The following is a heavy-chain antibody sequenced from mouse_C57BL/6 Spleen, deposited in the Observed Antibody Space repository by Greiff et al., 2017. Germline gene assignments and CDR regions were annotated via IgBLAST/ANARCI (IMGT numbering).Heavy chain of an antibody. V-gene: IGHV5-16*01. Sequence: EVKLMESEGGLVQPGSSMKLSCTASGFTFSDYYMAWVRQVPEKGLEWVANINYDGSSTYYLDSLKSRFIISRDNAKNILYLQMSSLKSEDTATYYCARVITTVVATDDFDYWGQGTTLTVSS. CDR3: ARVITTVVATDDFDY. D-gene: IGHD1-1*01. CDR1: GFTFSDYY. CDR2: INYDGSST. J-gene: IGHJ2*01.